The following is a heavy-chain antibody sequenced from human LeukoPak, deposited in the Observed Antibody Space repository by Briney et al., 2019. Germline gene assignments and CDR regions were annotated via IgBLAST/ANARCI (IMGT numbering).Heavy chain of an antibody. D-gene: IGHD3-22*01. Sequence: GESLKISCKGSGYSFTNYWIAWVRQVPGKGLEWMGIIHSGTSVTRYSPSFQGQVTISADKSISTALLQWSSLKASDTGMYYCARSLSYHDSTGYYYFDYWGQGTLVTVSS. CDR2: IHSGTSVT. J-gene: IGHJ4*02. CDR3: ARSLSYHDSTGYYYFDY. CDR1: GYSFTNYW. V-gene: IGHV5-51*01.